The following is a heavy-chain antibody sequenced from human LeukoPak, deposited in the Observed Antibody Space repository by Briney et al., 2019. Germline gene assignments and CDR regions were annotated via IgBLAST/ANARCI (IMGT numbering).Heavy chain of an antibody. CDR1: GFTFSSTW. CDR2: IKPDGSEK. J-gene: IGHJ1*01. Sequence: PGGSLRLSCVASGFTFSSTWMNWVRQTPGEGLEWVANIKPDGSEKYYVDSVKGRFTISRDNAKNSLYLQMNSLRAEDTALYYCATGSGSYYNQEYFQHWGQGTLVTVSS. V-gene: IGHV3-7*03. CDR3: ATGSGSYYNQEYFQH. D-gene: IGHD3-10*01.